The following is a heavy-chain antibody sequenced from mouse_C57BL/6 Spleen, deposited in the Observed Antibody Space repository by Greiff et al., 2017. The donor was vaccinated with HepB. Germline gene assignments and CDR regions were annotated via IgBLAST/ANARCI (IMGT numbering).Heavy chain of an antibody. D-gene: IGHD1-1*01. CDR3: KRRSVVSFDY. CDR2: IDPETGGT. Sequence: QVQLKQSGAELVRPGASVTLSCKASGYTFTDYEMHWVKQTPVHGLEWIGAIDPETGGTAYNQKFKGKAILTADKSSSTAYMELRSLTSEDSAVYYCKRRSVVSFDYGGQGTTLTVSS. CDR1: GYTFTDYE. V-gene: IGHV1-15*01. J-gene: IGHJ2*01.